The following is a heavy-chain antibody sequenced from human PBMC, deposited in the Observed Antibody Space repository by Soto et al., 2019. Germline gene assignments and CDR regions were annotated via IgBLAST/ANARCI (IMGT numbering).Heavy chain of an antibody. CDR3: AKRSLSPYCAGGSCYSPCDY. J-gene: IGHJ4*02. D-gene: IGHD2-15*01. V-gene: IGHV3-23*01. CDR2: ISVPDGST. CDR1: GFTFSNYA. Sequence: EVQLLESGGGLVQPGGSLRLSCAASGFTFSNYAMSWVRQAPGKGLDWVSTISVPDGSTYYADSVKGRFTISRDNSKNTLYLQMHSLRAEDTATYYCAKRSLSPYCAGGSCYSPCDYWGQGTLITVSS.